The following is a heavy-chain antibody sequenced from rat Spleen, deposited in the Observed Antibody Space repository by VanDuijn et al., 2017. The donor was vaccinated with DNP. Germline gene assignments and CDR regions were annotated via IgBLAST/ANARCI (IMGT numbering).Heavy chain of an antibody. J-gene: IGHJ3*01. D-gene: IGHD1-6*01. CDR2: QDSTKI. V-gene: IGHV4-2*01. CDR3: VREHLGITY. Sequence: QDSTKINYTPSLKDKFTISRDNAQNILYLQMSKLGSEDTAIYYCVREHLGITYWGQGTLVTVSP.